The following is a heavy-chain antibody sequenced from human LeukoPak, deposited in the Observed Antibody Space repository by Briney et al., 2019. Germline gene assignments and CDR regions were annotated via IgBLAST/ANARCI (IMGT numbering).Heavy chain of an antibody. J-gene: IGHJ6*02. CDR3: ARHLWFGELYTAGYYGMDV. V-gene: IGHV1-3*04. Sequence: ASVKVSCKASGYTFTSYAMHWVCQAPGQRLEWMGWINTGNGQTKYSQKFQGRVTITRDTSASTAYMELSSLRSEDTAVYYCARHLWFGELYTAGYYGMDVWGQGTTVTVSS. CDR1: GYTFTSYA. D-gene: IGHD3-10*01. CDR2: INTGNGQT.